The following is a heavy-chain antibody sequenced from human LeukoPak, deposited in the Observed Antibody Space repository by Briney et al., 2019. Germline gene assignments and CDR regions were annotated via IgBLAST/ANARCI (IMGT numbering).Heavy chain of an antibody. CDR2: ISYDGSNK. D-gene: IGHD6-19*01. CDR3: LRDAGWCRGDY. Sequence: GGSLRLSCAASGFTFSSYAMHWVRQAPGKGLEWVAVISYDGSNKYYADSVKGRFTISRDNSKNTLYLQMNSLSVEDTAVYFCLRDAGWCRGDYWGQGTLVSVSS. CDR1: GFTFSSYA. V-gene: IGHV3-30*07. J-gene: IGHJ4*02.